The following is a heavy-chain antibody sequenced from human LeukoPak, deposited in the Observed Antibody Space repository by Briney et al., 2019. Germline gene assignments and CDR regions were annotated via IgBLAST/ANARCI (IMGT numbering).Heavy chain of an antibody. J-gene: IGHJ4*02. Sequence: SETLSLTCTVSGGSISSGSYYWSWIRQPAGKGLEWIGRIYTSGSTNYNPSLKSRVTISVDTSKNQFSLRLSSVTAADTAVYYCAREYSYGQFDFWGQGILVTVSS. D-gene: IGHD5-18*01. CDR2: IYTSGST. CDR1: GGSISSGSYY. CDR3: AREYSYGQFDF. V-gene: IGHV4-61*02.